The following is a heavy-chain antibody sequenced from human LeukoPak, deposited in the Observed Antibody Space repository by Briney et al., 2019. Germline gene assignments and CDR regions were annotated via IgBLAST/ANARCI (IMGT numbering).Heavy chain of an antibody. CDR2: ISGSGGST. V-gene: IGHV3-23*01. CDR3: ARARPWDSSRSYYFGMDV. CDR1: GFTFSSYA. J-gene: IGHJ6*02. D-gene: IGHD3-22*01. Sequence: PGGSLRLSCAASGFTFSSYAMSWVRQAPGKGLEWVSAISGSGGSTYYADSVRGRFSISRDSSKNTVYLRMNSLRDEDTAVYYCARARPWDSSRSYYFGMDVWGHGTTVTVSS.